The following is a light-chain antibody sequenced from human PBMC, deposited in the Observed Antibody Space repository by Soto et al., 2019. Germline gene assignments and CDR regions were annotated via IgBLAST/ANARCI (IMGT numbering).Light chain of an antibody. Sequence: QAVVTQPPSASGTPGQTIAIFCSGGSSNIGSHTVNWYQQLPGTAPRLLIYSNTQRPSGVPDRFSGSKSGTSASLAISGLQSEYEGDYYCAAWDDSLNGVVFGGGTKLTVL. CDR2: SNT. CDR3: AAWDDSLNGVV. V-gene: IGLV1-44*01. J-gene: IGLJ2*01. CDR1: SSNIGSHT.